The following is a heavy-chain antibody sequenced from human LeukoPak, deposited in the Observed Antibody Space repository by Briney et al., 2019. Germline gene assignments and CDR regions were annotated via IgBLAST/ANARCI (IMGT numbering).Heavy chain of an antibody. D-gene: IGHD3-22*01. CDR1: GYTFTSYD. V-gene: IGHV1-8*01. CDR2: MNPNSGNT. Sequence: ASVKVSCKASGYTFTSYDINWVRQATGQGLEWMGWMNPNSGNTGYAQKFQGRVTMTRNTSISTAYMELSSLRSEDTAVYYCARSTPTYYYDSRAHGAFDVWGQGTMVTVSS. J-gene: IGHJ3*01. CDR3: ARSTPTYYYDSRAHGAFDV.